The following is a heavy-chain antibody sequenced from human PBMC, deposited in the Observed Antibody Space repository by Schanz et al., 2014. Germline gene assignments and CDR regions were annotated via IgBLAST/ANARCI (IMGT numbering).Heavy chain of an antibody. D-gene: IGHD4-17*01. CDR3: AKDPHRDYGGKPQTFDI. Sequence: EVQLVESGGDLVQPGGSLRLSCVGSGFTVSSNYMSWVRQAPGKGLEWVSVLYNNGAAYYAESVRGRFAISRDNSKNTVYLQMNSLRAEDTALYYCAKDPHRDYGGKPQTFDIWGQGTMVTVSS. V-gene: IGHV3-66*01. J-gene: IGHJ3*02. CDR2: LYNNGAA. CDR1: GFTVSSNY.